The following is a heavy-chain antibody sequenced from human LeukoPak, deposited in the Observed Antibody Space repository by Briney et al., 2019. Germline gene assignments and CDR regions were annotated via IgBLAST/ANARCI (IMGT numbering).Heavy chain of an antibody. V-gene: IGHV3-9*01. CDR1: GFTFDDYA. J-gene: IGHJ4*02. CDR3: AKDSGGGYSSSSGFDY. Sequence: PDRSLRLSCAASGFTFDDYAMHWVRQAPGKGLEWVSGISWNSGSIGYADSVKGRFTISRDNAKNSLYLQMNSLRVEDTALYYCAKDSGGGYSSSSGFDYWGQGTLVTVSS. D-gene: IGHD6-6*01. CDR2: ISWNSGSI.